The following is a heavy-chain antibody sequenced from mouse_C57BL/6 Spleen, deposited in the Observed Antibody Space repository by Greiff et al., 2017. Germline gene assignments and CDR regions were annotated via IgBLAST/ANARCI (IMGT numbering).Heavy chain of an antibody. CDR3: ARDGYYEEDYFDY. D-gene: IGHD2-3*01. CDR2: IYPGSGNT. CDR1: GYTFTDYY. Sequence: VQLQESGAELVRPGASVKLSCKASGYTFTDYYINWVKQRPGQGLEWIARIYPGSGNTYYNEKFKGKATLTAEKSSSTAYMQLSSLTSEDSAVYFCARDGYYEEDYFDYWGQGTTLTVSS. V-gene: IGHV1-76*01. J-gene: IGHJ2*01.